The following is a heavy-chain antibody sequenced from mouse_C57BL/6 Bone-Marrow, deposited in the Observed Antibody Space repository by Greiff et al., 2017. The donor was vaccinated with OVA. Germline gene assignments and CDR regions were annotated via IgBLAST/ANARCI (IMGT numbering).Heavy chain of an antibody. CDR2: IDPENGDT. J-gene: IGHJ2*01. CDR1: GFNIKDDY. V-gene: IGHV14-4*01. Sequence: EVKLVESGAELVRPGASVKLSCTASGFNIKDDYMHWVKQRPEQGLEWIGWIDPENGDTEYASKFQGKATITADTSSNTAYLQLSSLTSEDTAVYYCTPITTAPMNFDYWGQGTTLTVSS. D-gene: IGHD1-1*01. CDR3: TPITTAPMNFDY.